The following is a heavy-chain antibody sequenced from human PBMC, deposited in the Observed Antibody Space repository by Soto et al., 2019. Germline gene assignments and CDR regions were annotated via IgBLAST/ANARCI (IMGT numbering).Heavy chain of an antibody. V-gene: IGHV3-53*01. Sequence: PGGSLRLSCAAAGFPVSSNDMSWVRQDPGKGLEWVSVIYSGGSTYYADSVKGRFTISRDNSKNTLYLQMNSLRAEDTAVYYCARGERGGDFWSGYYSPSGPIDYWGQGTLVTVSS. J-gene: IGHJ4*02. D-gene: IGHD3-3*01. CDR2: IYSGGST. CDR3: ARGERGGDFWSGYYSPSGPIDY. CDR1: GFPVSSND.